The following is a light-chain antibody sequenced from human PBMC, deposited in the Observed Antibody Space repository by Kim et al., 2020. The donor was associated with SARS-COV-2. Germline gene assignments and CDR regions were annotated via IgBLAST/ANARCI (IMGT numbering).Light chain of an antibody. CDR1: QSVSSSY. CDR2: GAS. V-gene: IGKV3-20*01. J-gene: IGKJ5*01. CDR3: QQYGSSLIT. Sequence: LSPGERATLSCRASQSVSSSYLAWYQQKPGQAPRLLIYGASSRATGIPDRFSGSGSGTDFTLTISRLEPEDFAVYYCQQYGSSLITFGQGTRLEIK.